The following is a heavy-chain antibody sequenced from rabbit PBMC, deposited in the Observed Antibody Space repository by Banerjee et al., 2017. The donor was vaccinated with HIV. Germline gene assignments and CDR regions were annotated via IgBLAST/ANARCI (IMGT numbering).Heavy chain of an antibody. D-gene: IGHD4-1*01. CDR2: IHPDYDNT. V-gene: IGHV1S47*01. Sequence: QEQLVESGGGLVTLGGSLKLSCKASGIDFSSYGISWVRQAPGKGLEWIAYIHPDYDNTDYASWVNGRFTISLDNAQNTVFLQMTSLTAADTATYFCARMPWTIGWDQTLWGQGTLVTV. CDR1: GIDFSSYG. CDR3: ARMPWTIGWDQTL. J-gene: IGHJ3*01.